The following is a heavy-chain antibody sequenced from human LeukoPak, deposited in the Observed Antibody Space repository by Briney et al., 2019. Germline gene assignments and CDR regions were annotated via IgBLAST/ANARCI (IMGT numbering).Heavy chain of an antibody. V-gene: IGHV3-30*03. D-gene: IGHD5-18*01. Sequence: PGRSLRLSCAASGFTFSSYGMHWVRQAPGKGLEWVAVISYDGSNKYYADSVKGRFTISRDNSKNTLYLQMNSLRAEDTAVYYCAREDSAMGSFDYWGQGTLVTVSS. CDR1: GFTFSSYG. CDR2: ISYDGSNK. J-gene: IGHJ4*02. CDR3: AREDSAMGSFDY.